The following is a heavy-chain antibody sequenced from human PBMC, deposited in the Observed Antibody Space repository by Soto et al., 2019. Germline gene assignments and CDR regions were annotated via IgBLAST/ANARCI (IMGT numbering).Heavy chain of an antibody. J-gene: IGHJ5*02. CDR3: TTDYMDFWSGPGGFDP. V-gene: IGHV4-61*01. D-gene: IGHD3-3*01. CDR2: INHSGST. Sequence: SETLSLTCTVSGGSVSSGSYYWSWIRQPPGKGLEWIGHINHSGSTKYNPSLKSRVTISVDTSKNQFSLKLSSVTVADSAVYYCTTDYMDFWSGPGGFDPWGQGTLVTVSS. CDR1: GGSVSSGSYY.